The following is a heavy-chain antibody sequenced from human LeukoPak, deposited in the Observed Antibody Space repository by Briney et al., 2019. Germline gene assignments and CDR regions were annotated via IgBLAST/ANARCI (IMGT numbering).Heavy chain of an antibody. Sequence: PGGSLRLSCAASGFTFSSYEMNWVRQAPGKGLEWVSYISSSGSTIYYADSVKGRFTISRDNAKNSLYLQMNSLRAEDTAVYYCARVARGVRSSSSYSDYWGQGTLVTVSS. D-gene: IGHD6-6*01. CDR2: ISSSGSTI. CDR1: GFTFSSYE. CDR3: ARVARGVRSSSSYSDY. V-gene: IGHV3-48*03. J-gene: IGHJ4*02.